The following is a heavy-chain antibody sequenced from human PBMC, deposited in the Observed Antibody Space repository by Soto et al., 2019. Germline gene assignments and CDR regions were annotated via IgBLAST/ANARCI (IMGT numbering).Heavy chain of an antibody. J-gene: IGHJ3*02. Sequence: QVQLQESGPGLVKPSETLSLTCTVSGGSISSYYWSWIRQPPGKGLEWIGYIYYSGSTNYNPSLKSRVTLSVDTSKNQFSLKLSSVTAADTAVYYCARHDKSPPLDAFDIWGQGTMVTVSS. CDR3: ARHDKSPPLDAFDI. CDR2: IYYSGST. CDR1: GGSISSYY. D-gene: IGHD3-22*01. V-gene: IGHV4-59*08.